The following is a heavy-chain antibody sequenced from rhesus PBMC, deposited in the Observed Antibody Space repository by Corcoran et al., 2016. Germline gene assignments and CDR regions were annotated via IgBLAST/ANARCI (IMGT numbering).Heavy chain of an antibody. Sequence: QVQLQESGPGLVKPSETLSLTCAVSGYSISSGYGWSWLRQPPGKGLEWIGYIGGSNGSTNYNPSLKRRVTISKDTSKNQFSLKLSSVTAADTAVYYRARGHNWNYGAFDFWGQGLRVTVSS. V-gene: IGHV4-127*01. D-gene: IGHD1-26*01. CDR2: IGGSNGST. J-gene: IGHJ3*01. CDR3: ARGHNWNYGAFDF. CDR1: GYSISSGYG.